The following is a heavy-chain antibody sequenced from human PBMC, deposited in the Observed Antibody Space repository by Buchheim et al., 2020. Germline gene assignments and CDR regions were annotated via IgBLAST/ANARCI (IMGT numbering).Heavy chain of an antibody. CDR3: AKGMSYCSGGCFSSGGLDV. Sequence: QVQLVESGGGVVQPGTFLRLSCEASGFNFGIYGMHWVRQAPGKGLEWVAAISYDGNRHYYADTVKDRFTISRDNSKNTLSLQMDSLRAEDTVVFYCAKGMSYCSGGCFSSGGLDVWGQGTT. V-gene: IGHV3-30*18. CDR1: GFNFGIYG. J-gene: IGHJ6*02. D-gene: IGHD2-15*01. CDR2: ISYDGNRH.